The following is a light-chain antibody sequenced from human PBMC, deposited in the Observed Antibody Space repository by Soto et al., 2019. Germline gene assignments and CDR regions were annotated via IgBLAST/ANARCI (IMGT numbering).Light chain of an antibody. CDR3: QQSYSTLYT. CDR2: TAS. V-gene: IGKV1-39*01. J-gene: IGKJ2*01. CDR1: QRISTY. Sequence: DIQMTQSPSSLSASVGDRVTITYRASQRISTYLNWYRQEPGKAPKLLIYTASSLQSGVPSRFSGSGSRTAFTLTISTLQPADFATYDGQQSYSTLYTFGQGTKLEIK.